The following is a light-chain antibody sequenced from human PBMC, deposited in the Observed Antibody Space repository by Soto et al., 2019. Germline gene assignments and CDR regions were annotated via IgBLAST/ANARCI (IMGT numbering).Light chain of an antibody. Sequence: QSVLTQPPSVSGAPGQRVTMSCTGSSSNVGAGYDLHWYHHLPGTAPKLLIYANNNRPSGVPDRFSGSKSGTSASLAISGLQAEDEADYYCQSYDSSLNSRVFGGGTKLTVL. V-gene: IGLV1-40*01. CDR1: SSNVGAGYD. CDR3: QSYDSSLNSRV. CDR2: ANN. J-gene: IGLJ2*01.